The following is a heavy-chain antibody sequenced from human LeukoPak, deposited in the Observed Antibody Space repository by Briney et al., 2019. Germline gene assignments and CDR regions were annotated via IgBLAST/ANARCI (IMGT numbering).Heavy chain of an antibody. CDR3: ARGELRYFDWLP. CDR2: IKHSGGT. CDR1: GGSLSGYS. D-gene: IGHD3-9*01. V-gene: IGHV4-34*01. J-gene: IGHJ4*02. Sequence: SETLSLTCTLYGGSLSGYSWTWIRQPPGEGLEWIGEIKHSGGTNYNPSLKSRVTISADTSKNQFSLKLSSVTAADTAVYYCARGELRYFDWLPWGQGTLVTVSS.